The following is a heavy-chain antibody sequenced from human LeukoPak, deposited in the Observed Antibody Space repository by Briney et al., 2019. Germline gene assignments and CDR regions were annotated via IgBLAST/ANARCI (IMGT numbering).Heavy chain of an antibody. J-gene: IGHJ3*02. CDR3: ARGGYYYDSSGYYYTLHAFDI. CDR2: IYTSGST. V-gene: IGHV4-61*02. CDR1: GGSISSGSYY. Sequence: TPSETLSLTCTVSGGSISSGSYYWSWIRQPAGKGLEWIGRIYTSGSTNYNPSLKSRVTISVDTSKNQFSLKLSSVTAADTAVYYYARGGYYYDSSGYYYTLHAFDIWGQGTMVTVSS. D-gene: IGHD3-22*01.